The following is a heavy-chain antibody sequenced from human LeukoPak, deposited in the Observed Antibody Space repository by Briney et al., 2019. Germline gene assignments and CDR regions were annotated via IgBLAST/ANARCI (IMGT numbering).Heavy chain of an antibody. CDR2: IGTAGDT. D-gene: IGHD3-22*01. CDR1: GFTFSSYD. Sequence: GGSLRLSCAASGFTFSSYDMHWVRQATGKGLEWVSAIGTAGDTYYPGSVKGRFTISRENAKNSLYLQMNSLRAGDTAVYYCARGRGGSSGYILDYWGQGTLVTVSS. V-gene: IGHV3-13*01. J-gene: IGHJ4*02. CDR3: ARGRGGSSGYILDY.